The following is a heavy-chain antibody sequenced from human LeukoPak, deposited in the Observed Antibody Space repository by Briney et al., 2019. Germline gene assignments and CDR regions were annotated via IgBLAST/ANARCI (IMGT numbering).Heavy chain of an antibody. D-gene: IGHD3-10*01. Sequence: ASVKVSCKAPGYTFTSYAMNWVRQAPGQGLEWMGWINTNTGNPSYAQGFTGRFVFSLDTSVSTAYLQISSLKAEDTAVYYCARSNQRLLWFGEFVAGYWGQGTLVTVSS. CDR3: ARSNQRLLWFGEFVAGY. CDR2: INTNTGNP. CDR1: GYTFTSYA. V-gene: IGHV7-4-1*02. J-gene: IGHJ4*02.